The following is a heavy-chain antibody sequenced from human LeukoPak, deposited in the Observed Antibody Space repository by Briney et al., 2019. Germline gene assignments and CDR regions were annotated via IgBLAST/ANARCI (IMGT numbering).Heavy chain of an antibody. CDR2: INNDGNLKTDGRDT. CDR1: GFTLSNYW. CDR3: ARDPPEWGYDPVIGNY. V-gene: IGHV3-74*01. Sequence: PGGSLRLSCAASGFTLSNYWMIHWVRQVPGKGLQWVSRINNDGNLKTDGRDTGYADSVKGRFTISTDNAKNTLYLQMNSLRAEDTAVYYCARDPPEWGYDPVIGNYWGQGTLVTVSS. D-gene: IGHD3-16*02. J-gene: IGHJ4*02.